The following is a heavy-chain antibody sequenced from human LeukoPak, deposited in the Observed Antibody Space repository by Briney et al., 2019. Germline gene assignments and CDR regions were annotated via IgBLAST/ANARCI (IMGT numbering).Heavy chain of an antibody. D-gene: IGHD3-10*01. CDR1: GFTFSSYD. V-gene: IGHV3-13*01. CDR2: IGTAGDT. CDR3: AKDRDYSNYYGSGSPVDY. J-gene: IGHJ4*02. Sequence: GGSLRLSCAASGFTFSSYDMHWVRQATGKGLEWVSAIGTAGDTYYPGSVKGRFTISRDNSKNTLYLQMNSLRAEDTAVYYCAKDRDYSNYYGSGSPVDYWGQGTLVTVSS.